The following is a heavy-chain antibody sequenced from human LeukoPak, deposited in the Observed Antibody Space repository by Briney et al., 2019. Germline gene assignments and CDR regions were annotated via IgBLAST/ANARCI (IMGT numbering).Heavy chain of an antibody. J-gene: IGHJ5*02. D-gene: IGHD4-23*01. CDR2: INTDGSTT. Sequence: GGSLRLSCVASGFTFTNYWMHWVRQAPGKGLVWVSRINTDGSTTSYADSVKGRFTISRDNAKNTLYLQMSSLRAEDTAVYYCASPPGTSVTPPGGSWGQGTLVTVSS. CDR3: ASPPGTSVTPPGGS. CDR1: GFTFTNYW. V-gene: IGHV3-74*01.